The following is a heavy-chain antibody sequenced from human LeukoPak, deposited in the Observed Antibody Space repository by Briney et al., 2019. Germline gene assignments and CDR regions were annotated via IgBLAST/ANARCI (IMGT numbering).Heavy chain of an antibody. CDR2: TYYRSKWYN. D-gene: IGHD1-7*01. CDR1: GDSVSSNSAA. CDR3: ARDHNWNYVADYYYYMDV. Sequence: LSQTLLLTCAISGDSVSSNSAAWNWIRQSPSRGLEWLGRTYYRSKWYNDYAVSAKSRITINPDTSKNQFSLQLNSVTPEDTAVYYCARDHNWNYVADYYYYMDVWGKGTTVTVSS. V-gene: IGHV6-1*01. J-gene: IGHJ6*03.